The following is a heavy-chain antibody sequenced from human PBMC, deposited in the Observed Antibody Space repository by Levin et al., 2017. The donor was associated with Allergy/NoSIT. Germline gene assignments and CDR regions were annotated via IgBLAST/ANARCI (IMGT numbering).Heavy chain of an antibody. V-gene: IGHV3-21*01. CDR2: ISGSGTSI. CDR1: EFLFRNYD. CDR3: ARVSRNFLYSYYYYMDV. J-gene: IGHJ6*03. Sequence: LSLTCAASEFLFRNYDMTWVRQAPGKGLEWVSSISGSGTSISYADSVKGRFTISRDNAKNSLYLQMNSLRAEDTAVYYCARVSRNFLYSYYYYMDVWGTGTTVTVSS.